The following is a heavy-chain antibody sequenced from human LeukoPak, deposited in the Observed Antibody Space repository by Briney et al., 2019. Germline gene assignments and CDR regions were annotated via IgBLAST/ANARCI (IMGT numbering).Heavy chain of an antibody. J-gene: IGHJ4*02. D-gene: IGHD7-27*01. V-gene: IGHV3-30*03. CDR1: GFTFSSYG. CDR3: GTWGSRLTDLDY. Sequence: GGSLRLSCAASGFTFSSYGMHWVRQAPGKGLEWVAVISYDGSNKYYADSVKGRFTISRDNSKNTLYLQMNSLRAEDTAVYYCGTWGSRLTDLDYWGQGTLATVSS. CDR2: ISYDGSNK.